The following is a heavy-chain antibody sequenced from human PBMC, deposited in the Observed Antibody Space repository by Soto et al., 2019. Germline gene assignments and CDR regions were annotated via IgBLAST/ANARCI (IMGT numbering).Heavy chain of an antibody. J-gene: IGHJ4*02. Sequence: QLQLQESGPGLVKPSETLSLTCTVSGGSISSSSYYWGWIRQPPGKGLEWIGSIYYSGSTYYNPSLKSRVTISVDTSKNQFSLKLSSVTAADTAVYYCARRQGRFGARDYWGQGTLVTVSS. D-gene: IGHD3-10*01. CDR2: IYYSGST. CDR1: GGSISSSSYY. V-gene: IGHV4-39*01. CDR3: ARRQGRFGARDY.